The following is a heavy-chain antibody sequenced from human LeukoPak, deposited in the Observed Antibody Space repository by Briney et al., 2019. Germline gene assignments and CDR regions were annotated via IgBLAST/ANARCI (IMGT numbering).Heavy chain of an antibody. D-gene: IGHD4-11*01. CDR2: ISYDGSNK. J-gene: IGHJ4*02. Sequence: GGSLRLSCAASGFTFSSYAMHWVRQAPGKGLEWVAVISYDGSNKYYADSVKGRFTISRDNAKNTLYLQMNSLRAEDTAVYFCARGYSNYVDYWGQGTLVTVSS. CDR1: GFTFSSYA. CDR3: ARGYSNYVDY. V-gene: IGHV3-30-3*01.